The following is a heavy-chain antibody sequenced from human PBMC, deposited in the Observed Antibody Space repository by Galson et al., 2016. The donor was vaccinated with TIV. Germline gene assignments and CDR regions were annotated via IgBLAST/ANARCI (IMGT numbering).Heavy chain of an antibody. V-gene: IGHV1-8*02. Sequence: SVKVSCKASGYTFTSYDIDWVRQATGQGLEWMGWMNPNSGNTGYALKFRGRVTMTRNTSVRTAYMELSSLRSEDTAVYYCARSGDYGDYWGQGTLVTVSS. J-gene: IGHJ4*02. CDR2: MNPNSGNT. D-gene: IGHD4-17*01. CDR1: GYTFTSYD. CDR3: ARSGDYGDY.